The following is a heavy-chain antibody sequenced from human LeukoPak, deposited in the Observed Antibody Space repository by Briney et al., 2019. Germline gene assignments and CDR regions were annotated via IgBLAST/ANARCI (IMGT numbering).Heavy chain of an antibody. J-gene: IGHJ4*02. V-gene: IGHV3-23*01. D-gene: IGHD4-17*01. CDR1: GFTFSSYA. CDR3: AKPPDYGDYGRDY. Sequence: QTGGSLRLSCAASGFTFSSYAMSWVRQAPGKGLEWVSAISGSGGSTYYADSVKGRFTISRDNSKNTLYLLMNSLRAEDTAVYYCAKPPDYGDYGRDYWGQGTLVTVSS. CDR2: ISGSGGST.